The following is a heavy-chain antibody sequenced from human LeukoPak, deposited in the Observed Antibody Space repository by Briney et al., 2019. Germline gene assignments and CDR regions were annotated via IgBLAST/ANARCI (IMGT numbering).Heavy chain of an antibody. CDR1: GFSFSTSW. J-gene: IGHJ4*02. V-gene: IGHV3-74*03. Sequence: GGSLRLSCVASGFSFSTSWMHWVRQVPGKGLVWVARISSDGSTTTHADSVKGRFTISRDNTKNTLYLQMNSLRAEDTAVYYCANPAEYYYDSSGYYVPAKFDYWGQGTLATVSS. CDR3: ANPAEYYYDSSGYYVPAKFDY. D-gene: IGHD3-22*01. CDR2: ISSDGSTT.